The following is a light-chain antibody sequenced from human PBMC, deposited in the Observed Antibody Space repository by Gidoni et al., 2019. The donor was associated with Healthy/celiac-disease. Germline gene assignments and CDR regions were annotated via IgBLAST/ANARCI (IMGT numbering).Light chain of an antibody. CDR1: QSVLYSSNHKNY. V-gene: IGKV4-1*01. CDR2: WAS. Sequence: DIVMTQSPDSLAVSLGERATINCKSSQSVLYSSNHKNYLAWYQQKPGQPPKLLIYWASTRESGVPDRFSGSGSGTDFTLTISSLHAEDVAVYYCQQYYSTPPLFGQGTKLEIK. J-gene: IGKJ2*01. CDR3: QQYYSTPPL.